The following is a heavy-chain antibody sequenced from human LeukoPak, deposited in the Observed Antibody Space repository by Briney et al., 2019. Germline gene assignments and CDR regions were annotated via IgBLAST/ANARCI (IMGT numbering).Heavy chain of an antibody. CDR3: ARGGHYGLDY. CDR2: IYNSDSGST. D-gene: IGHD3-10*01. Sequence: PSETLSLTCIVSGGSISGHYWSWIRQHPGMGLEWIGYIYNSDSGSTNYNPSLKSRVTISVDTSKNQFSLKLSSVTAADTAVYYCARGGHYGLDYWGQGTLVTASS. J-gene: IGHJ4*02. CDR1: GGSISGHY. V-gene: IGHV4-59*11.